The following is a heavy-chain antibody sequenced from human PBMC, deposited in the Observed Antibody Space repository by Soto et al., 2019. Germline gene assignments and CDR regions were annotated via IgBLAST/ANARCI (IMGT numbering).Heavy chain of an antibody. CDR2: IHWNSGTT. V-gene: IGHV3-9*01. J-gene: IGHJ4*02. CDR3: VKTTGMTGWDHFDA. Sequence: EVQLVESGGGLVQPGRSLRLSCAASGFTFDDYAMHWVRQAPGKGLEWVSGIHWNSGTTGYADSVRGRFTTSRDNAKNFLYLQMNSLRGEDTALYHCVKTTGMTGWDHFDAWGEGTLVTVSA. D-gene: IGHD3-9*01. CDR1: GFTFDDYA.